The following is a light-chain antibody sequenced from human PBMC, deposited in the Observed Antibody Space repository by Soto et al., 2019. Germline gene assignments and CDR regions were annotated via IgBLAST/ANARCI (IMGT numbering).Light chain of an antibody. CDR1: QSVSSSY. CDR3: QQYGSSPPIT. J-gene: IGKJ5*01. Sequence: IVMTQSPATLSVGPGERATLSCRASQSVSSSYLAWYQQKPGQAPRLLIYGASSRATGIPDRFSGSGSGTDFTLTISRLEPADFAVYYCQQYGSSPPITFGQGTRLEIK. V-gene: IGKV3-20*01. CDR2: GAS.